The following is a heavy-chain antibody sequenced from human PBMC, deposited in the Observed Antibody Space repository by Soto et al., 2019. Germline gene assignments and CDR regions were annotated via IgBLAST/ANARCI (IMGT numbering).Heavy chain of an antibody. CDR2: ISAYNGNT. CDR1: GYTFTSYG. Sequence: ASVKVSCKASGYTFTSYGISWVRQAHGQGLEWMGWISAYNGNTNYAQKLQGRVTMTTDTSTSTAYMELRSLRSDDTAVYYCARNKRSWDQTDYWGQGTLVTVSS. J-gene: IGHJ4*02. D-gene: IGHD1-26*01. CDR3: ARNKRSWDQTDY. V-gene: IGHV1-18*01.